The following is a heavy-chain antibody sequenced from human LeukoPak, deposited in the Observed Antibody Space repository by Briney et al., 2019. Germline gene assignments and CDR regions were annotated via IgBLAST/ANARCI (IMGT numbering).Heavy chain of an antibody. CDR1: GFTFSSYS. V-gene: IGHV3-7*01. Sequence: GGSLRLSCAASGFTFSSYSMNWVRQAPGKGLEWVANIKQDGSEKYYVDSVKGRFTISRDNAKNSLYLQMNSLRAEDTAVYYCARAKGDYDPYDYWGQGTLVTVSS. J-gene: IGHJ4*02. D-gene: IGHD4-17*01. CDR2: IKQDGSEK. CDR3: ARAKGDYDPYDY.